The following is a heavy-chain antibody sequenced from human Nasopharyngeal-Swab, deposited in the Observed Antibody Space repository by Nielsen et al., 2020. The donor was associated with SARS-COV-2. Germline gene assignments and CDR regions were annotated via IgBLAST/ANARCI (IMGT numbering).Heavy chain of an antibody. CDR3: VRLSIAAAGVDF. D-gene: IGHD6-13*01. Sequence: GGSLRLSCAGSGYIFGSFWMNWVRQTPGKGLEWVANINEDGSEKYYVDSVKGRFTVSRDNAKNSLFLQMNSLRAEDTAVFYCVRLSIAAAGVDFWGQGTLVTVSS. CDR1: GYIFGSFW. CDR2: INEDGSEK. J-gene: IGHJ4*02. V-gene: IGHV3-7*01.